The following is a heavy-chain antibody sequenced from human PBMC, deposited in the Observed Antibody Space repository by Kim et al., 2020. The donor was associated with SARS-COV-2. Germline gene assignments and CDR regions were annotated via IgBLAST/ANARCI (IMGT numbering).Heavy chain of an antibody. J-gene: IGHJ5*02. CDR1: GGSFSGYY. Sequence: SETLSLTCAVYGGSFSGYYWSWIRQPPGKGLEWIGEINHSGSTNYNPSLKSRVTISVDTSKNQFSLKLSSVTAADTAVYYCARVVGFGSYPNWFDPWGQGTLVTVSS. V-gene: IGHV4-34*01. CDR2: INHSGST. D-gene: IGHD1-26*01. CDR3: ARVVGFGSYPNWFDP.